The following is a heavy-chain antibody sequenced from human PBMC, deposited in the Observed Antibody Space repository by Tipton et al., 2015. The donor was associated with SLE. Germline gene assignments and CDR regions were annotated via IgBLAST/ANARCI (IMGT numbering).Heavy chain of an antibody. Sequence: SLRLSCAASGFTFSSYAMHWVRQAPGKGLEWVAVISYDGSNKYYADSVKGRFTISRDNSKNTLYLQMNSLRAEDTAVYYCARDPGSITIFGVVTSYYFDYWGQGTLVTVSS. CDR1: GFTFSSYA. D-gene: IGHD3-3*01. CDR2: ISYDGSNK. J-gene: IGHJ4*02. CDR3: ARDPGSITIFGVVTSYYFDY. V-gene: IGHV3-30-3*01.